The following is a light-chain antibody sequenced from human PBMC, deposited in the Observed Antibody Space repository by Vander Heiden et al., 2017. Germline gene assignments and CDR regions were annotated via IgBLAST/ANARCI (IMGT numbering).Light chain of an antibody. CDR1: SSDVGAYNC. Sequence: QSPLTQPPSVSASPGQSATISSTGPSSDVGAYNCVSCYQQPPGTAPKLVFFDVSKRPAGVPGRFSGSKSGNTASLTISGLQAEDEADYYCRSGTSRYTYVFGTGTKVTVL. CDR3: RSGTSRYTYV. V-gene: IGLV2-18*02. CDR2: DVS. J-gene: IGLJ1*01.